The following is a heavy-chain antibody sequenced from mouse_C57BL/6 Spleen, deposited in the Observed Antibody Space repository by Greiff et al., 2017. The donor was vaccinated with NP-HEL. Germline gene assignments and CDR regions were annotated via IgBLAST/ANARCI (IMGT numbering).Heavy chain of an antibody. D-gene: IGHD1-1*01. Sequence: VTLKESGAELVRPGASVKLSCTASGFNIKDDYMHWVKQRPEQGLEWIGWIDPENGDTEYASKFQGKATITADTSSNTAYLQLSSLTSEDTAVYYCTTDYYGSSFDYWGQGTTFTVSS. CDR1: GFNIKDDY. V-gene: IGHV14-4*01. CDR3: TTDYYGSSFDY. J-gene: IGHJ2*01. CDR2: IDPENGDT.